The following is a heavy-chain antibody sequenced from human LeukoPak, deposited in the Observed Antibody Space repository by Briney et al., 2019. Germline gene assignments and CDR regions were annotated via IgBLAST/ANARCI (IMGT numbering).Heavy chain of an antibody. CDR1: GFTFSSYA. CDR2: ISYDGSNK. D-gene: IGHD3-3*01. Sequence: PGGSLRLSCAASGFTFSSYAMHWVRQAPGKGLEWVAVISYDGSNKYYADSVKGRFTISRDNSKNTLYLQMNSLRVEDTAIYYCANIPFDFWSVYYRDVWGKGTTVTVSS. V-gene: IGHV3-30-3*01. J-gene: IGHJ6*03. CDR3: ANIPFDFWSVYYRDV.